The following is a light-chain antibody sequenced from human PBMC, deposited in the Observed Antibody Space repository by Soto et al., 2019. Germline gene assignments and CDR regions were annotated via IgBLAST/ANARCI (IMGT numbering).Light chain of an antibody. CDR2: EGS. CDR3: CSYAGSSAPYV. J-gene: IGLJ1*01. CDR1: SSDVGSYNL. V-gene: IGLV2-23*01. Sequence: QSVLTQPASVSGSPGQSITISFTGTSSDVGSYNLVSWYQQHPGKAPKLMIYEGSKRPSGVSNRFSGSQSGNTASLTISGLQAEDEADYYCCSYAGSSAPYVFGTGTKLTVL.